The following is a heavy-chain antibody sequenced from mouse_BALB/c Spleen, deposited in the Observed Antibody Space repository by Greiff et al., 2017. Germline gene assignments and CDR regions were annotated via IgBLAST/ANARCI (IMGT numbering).Heavy chain of an antibody. CDR3: ARRVRRNYYAMDY. J-gene: IGHJ4*01. CDR1: GYSITSDYA. Sequence: DVQLQESGPGLVKPSQSLSLTCTVTGYSITSDYAWNWIRQFPGNKLEWMGYISYSGSTSYNPSLKSRISITRDTSKNQFFLQLNSVTTEDTATYYCARRVRRNYYAMDYWGQGTSVTVSS. V-gene: IGHV3-2*02. D-gene: IGHD2-14*01. CDR2: ISYSGST.